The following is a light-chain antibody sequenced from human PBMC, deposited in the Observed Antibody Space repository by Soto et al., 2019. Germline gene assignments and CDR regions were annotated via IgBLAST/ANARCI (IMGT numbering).Light chain of an antibody. Sequence: DIPMTQSPSALSASVGAIVTITCRASQSVSNWLAWYRQKPGEAPKLLIYEGSTLARGVPSRFSGSGSGTDFTLTISSLQTDDFATFYCQQYDTSARTFGQGPKVEVK. CDR2: EGS. V-gene: IGKV1-5*03. CDR3: QQYDTSART. J-gene: IGKJ1*01. CDR1: QSVSNW.